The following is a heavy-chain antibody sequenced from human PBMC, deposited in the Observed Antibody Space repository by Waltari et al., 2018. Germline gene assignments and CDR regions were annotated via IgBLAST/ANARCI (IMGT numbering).Heavy chain of an antibody. CDR1: GGTFSSYA. Sequence: QVQLVQSGAEVKKPGSSVKVSCKASGGTFSSYAISWVRQAPGPGLEWMGGIIPIFGTANYAQKFQGRVTITADESTSTAYMELSSLRSEDTAVYYCARTMQTPQYYYDSSGDFDYWGQGTLVTVSS. D-gene: IGHD3-22*01. CDR3: ARTMQTPQYYYDSSGDFDY. V-gene: IGHV1-69*01. CDR2: IIPIFGTA. J-gene: IGHJ4*02.